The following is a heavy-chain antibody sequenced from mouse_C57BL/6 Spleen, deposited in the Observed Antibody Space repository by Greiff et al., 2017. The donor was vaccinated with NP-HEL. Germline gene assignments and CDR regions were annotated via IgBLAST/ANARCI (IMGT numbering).Heavy chain of an antibody. D-gene: IGHD1-1*01. V-gene: IGHV1-85*01. CDR1: GYTFTSYD. CDR2: IYPRDGST. J-gene: IGHJ4*01. CDR3: ARHYYGSSYEGDYYAMDY. Sequence: LQESGPELVKPGASVKLSCKASGYTFTSYDINWVKQRPGQGLEWIGWIYPRDGSTKYNEKFKGKATLTVDTSSSTAYMELHSLTSEDSAVYFCARHYYGSSYEGDYYAMDYWGQGTSVTVSS.